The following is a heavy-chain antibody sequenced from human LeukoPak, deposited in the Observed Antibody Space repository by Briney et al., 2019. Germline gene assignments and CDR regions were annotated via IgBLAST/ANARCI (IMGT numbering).Heavy chain of an antibody. Sequence: GGSLRLSCAASGFTFSSYAMHWVRQAPGKGLEWVAVISYDGSNKKYADSVKGRFTISRDNSKNTLYLQMNSLRAEDTAVYYCAKGIGLANDAFDMWGQGTMVTVSS. CDR2: ISYDGSNK. J-gene: IGHJ3*02. V-gene: IGHV3-30*04. D-gene: IGHD1-26*01. CDR1: GFTFSSYA. CDR3: AKGIGLANDAFDM.